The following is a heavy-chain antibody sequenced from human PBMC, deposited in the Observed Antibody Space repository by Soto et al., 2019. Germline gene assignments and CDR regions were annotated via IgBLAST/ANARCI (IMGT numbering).Heavy chain of an antibody. Sequence: SSVKVSCKASGGTFSSYAISWVRQAPGQGLEWMGGIIPIFGTASYAQKFQGRVTITADKSTSTAYMELSSLRSEDTAVYYCAREGITMVRGGNTHNWFDPWGQGTLVTVSS. CDR3: AREGITMVRGGNTHNWFDP. D-gene: IGHD3-10*01. J-gene: IGHJ5*02. CDR2: IIPIFGTA. CDR1: GGTFSSYA. V-gene: IGHV1-69*06.